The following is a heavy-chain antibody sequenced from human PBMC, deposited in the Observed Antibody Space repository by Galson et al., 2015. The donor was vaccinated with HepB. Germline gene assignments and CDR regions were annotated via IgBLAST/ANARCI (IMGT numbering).Heavy chain of an antibody. D-gene: IGHD3-22*01. Sequence: LRLSCAASGFTFSNYNMNWVRQAPGKGLEWIGYIHYSRSTYYNPSLKSRVTMSVDTSQNQFSLRLSSVTAADTAVYYCATITMGVVVINPWGQGTLVTVSS. CDR1: GFTFSNYN. CDR3: ATITMGVVVINP. V-gene: IGHV4-59*06. CDR2: IHYSRST. J-gene: IGHJ4*02.